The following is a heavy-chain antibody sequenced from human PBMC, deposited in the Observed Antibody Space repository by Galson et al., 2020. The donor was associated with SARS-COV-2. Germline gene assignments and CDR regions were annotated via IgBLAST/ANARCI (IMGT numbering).Heavy chain of an antibody. CDR1: GFTFSSYA. J-gene: IGHJ6*02. D-gene: IGHD5-12*01. V-gene: IGHV3-30-3*01. Sequence: GESLKISCAASGFTFSSYAMHWVRQAPGKGLEWVAVISYDGSNKYYADSVKGRFTISRDNSKNTLYLQMNSLRAEDTAVYYCARDPAQNRRRGYDSYYYYGMDVWGQGTTVTVSS. CDR3: ARDPAQNRRRGYDSYYYYGMDV. CDR2: ISYDGSNK.